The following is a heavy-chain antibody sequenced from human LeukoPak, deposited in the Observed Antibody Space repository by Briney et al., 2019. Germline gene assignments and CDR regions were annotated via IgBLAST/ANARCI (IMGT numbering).Heavy chain of an antibody. V-gene: IGHV3-15*01. D-gene: IGHD6-19*01. CDR3: TTLAVAG. J-gene: IGHJ4*02. Sequence: GGSLRLSCAASGFTFSNAWMSWVRQAPGKGLEWVGRIKSKTDGGTADHAAPVKGRFTISRDDSENTLYLQMNSLKTEDTAMYYCTTLAVAGGGQATPVTVSS. CDR1: GFTFSNAW. CDR2: IKSKTDGGTA.